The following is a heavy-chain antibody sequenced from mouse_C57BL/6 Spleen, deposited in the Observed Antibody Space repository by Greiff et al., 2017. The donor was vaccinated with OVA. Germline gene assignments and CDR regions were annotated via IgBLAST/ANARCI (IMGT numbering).Heavy chain of an antibody. CDR3: ARDFYGSQAWFAY. Sequence: VQLQQSGPELVKPGASVKIPCKASGYTFTDYNMDWVKQSHGKSLEWIGDINPNNGGTIYNQKFKGKATLTVDKSSSTAYMELRSLTSEDTAVYDCARDFYGSQAWFAYWGQGTLVTVSA. CDR2: INPNNGGT. J-gene: IGHJ3*01. V-gene: IGHV1-18*01. D-gene: IGHD1-1*02. CDR1: GYTFTDYN.